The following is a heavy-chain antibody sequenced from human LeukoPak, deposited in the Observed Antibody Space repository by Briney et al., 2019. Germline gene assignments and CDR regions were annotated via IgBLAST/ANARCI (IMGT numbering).Heavy chain of an antibody. D-gene: IGHD1-26*01. CDR1: GFTFSSYA. V-gene: IGHV3-30-3*01. Sequence: GGSLRLSCAASGFTFSSYAMHWVRQAPGKGLEWVAVMSYDGSNKYYADSVKGRFTISRDNSKNTLYLQMNSLRAEDTAVYYCARDHRELLLPFDYWGQGALVTVSS. CDR2: MSYDGSNK. CDR3: ARDHRELLLPFDY. J-gene: IGHJ4*02.